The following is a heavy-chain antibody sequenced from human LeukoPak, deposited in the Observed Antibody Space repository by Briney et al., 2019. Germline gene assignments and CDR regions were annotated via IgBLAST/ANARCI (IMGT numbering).Heavy chain of an antibody. Sequence: SETLSLTCTVSGGSISSSSYYWGWIRHPPGKGREWIGCIYYSGSTYYNPSLKSRVTISADKSKNQFFLRLSPVAAADSGVYYCARERASNNHDNWFDPWGQGTLVTVSS. CDR1: GGSISSSSYY. J-gene: IGHJ5*02. CDR2: IYYSGST. CDR3: ARERASNNHDNWFDP. V-gene: IGHV4-39*02.